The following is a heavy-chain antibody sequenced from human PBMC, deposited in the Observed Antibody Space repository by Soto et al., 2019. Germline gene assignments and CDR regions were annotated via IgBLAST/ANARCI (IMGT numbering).Heavy chain of an antibody. CDR3: ARIPVDTSMIYWLDP. Sequence: SETLSLTCTVSGGSVSSGDYYWSWIRQPPGKGLEWIGYIYYSGNTNYNPSLKSRVIISVDTSKNLFSLKLTFVTAADTAVYYCARIPVDTSMIYWLDPWGQGTLVTVSS. V-gene: IGHV4-61*08. CDR2: IYYSGNT. CDR1: GGSVSSGDYY. D-gene: IGHD5-18*01. J-gene: IGHJ5*02.